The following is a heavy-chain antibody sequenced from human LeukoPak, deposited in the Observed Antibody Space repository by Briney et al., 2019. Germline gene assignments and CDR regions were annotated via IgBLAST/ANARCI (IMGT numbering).Heavy chain of an antibody. D-gene: IGHD5-24*01. CDR2: IIGTSGST. CDR1: GFTLSSYA. Sequence: GGSLRLSCAASGFTLSSYAMGWVRQAPGKGLEWVSGIIGTSGSTFYAESVKGRFTISRDTSKNTLYLQMDSLRAEDTAVYYCAKRARDGQNSLIDCWGQGTLVTVSS. J-gene: IGHJ4*02. CDR3: AKRARDGQNSLIDC. V-gene: IGHV3-23*01.